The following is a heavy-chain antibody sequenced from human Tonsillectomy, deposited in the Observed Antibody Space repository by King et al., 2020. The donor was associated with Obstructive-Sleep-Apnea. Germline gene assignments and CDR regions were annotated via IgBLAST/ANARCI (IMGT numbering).Heavy chain of an antibody. CDR1: GYSFTSYW. J-gene: IGHJ6*02. V-gene: IGHV5-10-1*01. CDR2: TDPSDSYT. D-gene: IGHD2-2*01. CDR3: ARLISYCSSTSCYSGMDV. Sequence: QLVQSGAEVKKPGESLRISCKGSGYSFTSYWISWVRQLPGKGLEWMGRTDPSDSYTNYSPSFQGHVTISADKSISTAYLQWSSLKASDTAMYYCARLISYCSSTSCYSGMDVWGQGTTVTVSS.